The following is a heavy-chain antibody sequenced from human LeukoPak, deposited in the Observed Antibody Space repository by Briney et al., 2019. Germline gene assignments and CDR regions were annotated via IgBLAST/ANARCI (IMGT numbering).Heavy chain of an antibody. Sequence: GGSLRLSCAASRFTFDEYGMSWVRQTAGKGLEWVSGINWNGRSIGYADSVKGRFTISRDNAKNTLYLQMNSLRAEDTAVYYCAELGITMIGGVWGKGTTVTISS. CDR1: RFTFDEYG. CDR3: AELGITMIGGV. D-gene: IGHD3-10*02. J-gene: IGHJ6*04. V-gene: IGHV3-20*04. CDR2: INWNGRSI.